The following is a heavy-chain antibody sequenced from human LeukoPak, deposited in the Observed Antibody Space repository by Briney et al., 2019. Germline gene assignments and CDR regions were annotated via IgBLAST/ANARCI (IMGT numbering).Heavy chain of an antibody. J-gene: IGHJ4*02. Sequence: SETLSLTCTVSGGSISSRSHHWGWIRQPPGKGLEWIGNIYYSGSTFYNPSLKSRVTISVDTSQVQFSLKLSSVTAADTAVYYCAREGWGYNDGRGSFDYWGQGTLVTVSS. CDR1: GGSISSRSHH. V-gene: IGHV4-39*02. CDR2: IYYSGST. CDR3: AREGWGYNDGRGSFDY. D-gene: IGHD5-24*01.